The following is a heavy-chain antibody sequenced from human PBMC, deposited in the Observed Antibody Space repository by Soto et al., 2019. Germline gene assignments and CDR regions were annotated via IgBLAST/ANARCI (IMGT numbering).Heavy chain of an antibody. V-gene: IGHV1-3*01. CDR3: ARERETTDPYFGP. Sequence: QVQLVQSGAELKKPGASVKISCQASGYTLINYAIYWVRQAPGQGLEWMGWVNGGDDNTRYSQKFQGRLTITRDITASTFYMELTSLRFEDTAVYYCARERETTDPYFGPWGQGTLVTVSS. CDR2: VNGGDDNT. J-gene: IGHJ5*02. CDR1: GYTLINYA. D-gene: IGHD1-1*01.